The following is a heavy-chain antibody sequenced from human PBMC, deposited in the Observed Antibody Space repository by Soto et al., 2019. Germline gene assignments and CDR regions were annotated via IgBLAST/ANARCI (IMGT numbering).Heavy chain of an antibody. CDR1: GGTFSSYA. CDR2: IIPIFGTA. V-gene: IGHV1-69*13. Sequence: GASVKVSCKASGGTFSSYAISWVRQAPGQGLEWMGGIIPIFGTANYAQKFQGRVTITADESTSTAYMELSSLRSEDTAVYYCARVRWGGSGSYYIGLFDYWGQGTLVTVSS. J-gene: IGHJ4*02. CDR3: ARVRWGGSGSYYIGLFDY. D-gene: IGHD3-10*01.